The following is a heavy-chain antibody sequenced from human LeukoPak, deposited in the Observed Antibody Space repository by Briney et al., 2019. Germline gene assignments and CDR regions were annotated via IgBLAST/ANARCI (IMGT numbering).Heavy chain of an antibody. J-gene: IGHJ4*02. D-gene: IGHD3-9*01. CDR1: GYTFTSYG. Sequence: ASVKVSCKASGYTFTSYGISWVRQAPGQGLEWMGWINTNTGNPTYAQGFTGRFVFSLDTSVSTAYLQISSLKAEDTAVYYCARWHYDILTGYSQFDYWGQGTLVTVSS. V-gene: IGHV7-4-1*02. CDR2: INTNTGNP. CDR3: ARWHYDILTGYSQFDY.